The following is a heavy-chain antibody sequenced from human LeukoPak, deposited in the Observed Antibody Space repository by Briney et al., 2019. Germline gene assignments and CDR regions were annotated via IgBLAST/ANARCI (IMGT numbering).Heavy chain of an antibody. CDR2: IYRGSST. V-gene: IGHV3-53*01. D-gene: IGHD4/OR15-4a*01. CDR1: GFTASGSY. CDR3: ARVPYGDYHYYYMDV. J-gene: IGHJ6*03. Sequence: GGSLRLSCTASGFTASGSYMNWVRQAPGKGLEWVSIIYRGSSTYHADSVKGRFSISRDNSKNTVYLQMNSLRADDTAVYFCARVPYGDYHYYYMDVWGKGTTVTVSS.